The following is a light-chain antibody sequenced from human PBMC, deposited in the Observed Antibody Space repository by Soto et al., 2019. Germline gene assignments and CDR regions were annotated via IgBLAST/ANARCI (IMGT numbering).Light chain of an antibody. CDR1: QNINNY. CDR2: VES. CDR3: QQSYTTPLT. J-gene: IGKJ4*01. Sequence: DVQVTQSPSSLSASVGDRVTITCRASQNINNYLNWYQQKPGKAPKLLISVESNLQSGVLSRFSGRGSGTEFTLTISSLQPEDFATYYCQQSYTTPLTFGGGTKVDI. V-gene: IGKV1-39*01.